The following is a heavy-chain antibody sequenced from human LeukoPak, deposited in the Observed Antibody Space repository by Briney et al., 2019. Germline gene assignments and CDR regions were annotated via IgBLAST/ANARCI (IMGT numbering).Heavy chain of an antibody. CDR3: ARGGYSSGWFHAFDI. CDR1: GFTVSSNY. CDR2: IYSGGNT. J-gene: IGHJ3*02. D-gene: IGHD6-19*01. V-gene: IGHV3-66*02. Sequence: GGSLRLSCAASGFTVSSNYMSWVRQAPGKGLEWVSVIYSGGNTYYTDSVKGRFTISRDNSKNTLYLQMNSLRPEDTAVYYCARGGYSSGWFHAFDIWGQGTMVTLSS.